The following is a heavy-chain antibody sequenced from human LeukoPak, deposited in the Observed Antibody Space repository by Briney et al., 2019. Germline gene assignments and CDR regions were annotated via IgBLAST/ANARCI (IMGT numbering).Heavy chain of an antibody. J-gene: IGHJ4*02. Sequence: SETLSLTCIVSGDSISNYFWSWIRQPAGKGLEWLGRIYSGGTTNYNPSLKSRVTMSVDTSKNQFSLNLSSVTAADTAVYYCAREGRDGYNYRALDYWGQGTLVSVSS. CDR1: GDSISNYF. D-gene: IGHD5-24*01. CDR3: AREGRDGYNYRALDY. V-gene: IGHV4-4*07. CDR2: IYSGGTT.